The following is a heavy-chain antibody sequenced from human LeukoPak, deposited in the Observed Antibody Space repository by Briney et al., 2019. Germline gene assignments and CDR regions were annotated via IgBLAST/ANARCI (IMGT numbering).Heavy chain of an antibody. CDR2: IYHSGST. CDR1: GGSISSGGYY. D-gene: IGHD1-7*01. J-gene: IGHJ4*02. V-gene: IGHV4-30-2*01. CDR3: AASITGTTANFDY. Sequence: SQTLSLTCTVSGGSISSGGYYWSWIRQPPGKGLEWIGYIYHSGSTYYNPSLKSRVTISVDRSKNQFSLKLSSVTAADTAVYYCAASITGTTANFDYWGQGTLVTVSS.